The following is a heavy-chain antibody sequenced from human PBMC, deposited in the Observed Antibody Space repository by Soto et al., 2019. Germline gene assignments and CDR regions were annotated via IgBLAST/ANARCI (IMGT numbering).Heavy chain of an antibody. D-gene: IGHD3-9*01. CDR2: IYYSGST. CDR1: GVSISSSSYY. J-gene: IGHJ4*02. CDR3: AVQGDILTGFSLDY. Sequence: SETLSLTCTVSGVSISSSSYYWGWIRQPPGKGLEWIGSIYYSGSTYYNPSLKSRVTISVDTSKNQFSLKLSSVTAADTAVYYCAVQGDILTGFSLDYWGQGTLVTVSS. V-gene: IGHV4-39*01.